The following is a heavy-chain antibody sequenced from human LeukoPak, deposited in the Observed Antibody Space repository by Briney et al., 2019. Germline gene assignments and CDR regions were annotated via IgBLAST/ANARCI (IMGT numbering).Heavy chain of an antibody. V-gene: IGHV5-51*01. Sequence: GESLQISCQGSGYSFTSYWIGWVRQMPGKGLEWMGIIYPGDSDTRYSPSFQGQVTISADKSISTAYLQWSSLKASDTAMYYCARHVKAEYQLLYRPDAFDIWGQGTMVTVSS. D-gene: IGHD2-2*02. J-gene: IGHJ3*02. CDR1: GYSFTSYW. CDR3: ARHVKAEYQLLYRPDAFDI. CDR2: IYPGDSDT.